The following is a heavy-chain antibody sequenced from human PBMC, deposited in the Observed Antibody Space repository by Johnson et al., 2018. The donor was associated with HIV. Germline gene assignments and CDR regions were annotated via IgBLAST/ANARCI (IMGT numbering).Heavy chain of an antibody. J-gene: IGHJ3*01. Sequence: EVQLVESGGGLVQPGGSLRLSCAASGFTVSSNYMSWVRQAPGKGLEWVSVISGSGGSTYYADSVKGRFTISRDNSKNILYLQMNSLRPEDTAVYYCARDGRDLVTRGSFDVWGQGTVVTVSS. CDR1: GFTVSSNY. CDR2: ISGSGGST. CDR3: ARDGRDLVTRGSFDV. D-gene: IGHD3-9*01. V-gene: IGHV3-66*01.